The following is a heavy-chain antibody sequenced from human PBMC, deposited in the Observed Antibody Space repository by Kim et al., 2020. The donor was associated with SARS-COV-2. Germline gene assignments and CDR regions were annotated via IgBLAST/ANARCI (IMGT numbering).Heavy chain of an antibody. CDR2: IYTSGST. J-gene: IGHJ6*02. D-gene: IGHD4-4*01. CDR1: GGSISSGSYY. V-gene: IGHV4-61*02. CDR3: AGLTGKRTYYYYGMDV. Sequence: SETLSLTCTVSGGSISSGSYYWSWIRQPAGKGLEWIGRIYTSGSTNYNPSLKSRVTISVDTSKNQFSLKLSSVTAADTAVYYCAGLTGKRTYYYYGMDVWGQGTTVTVSS.